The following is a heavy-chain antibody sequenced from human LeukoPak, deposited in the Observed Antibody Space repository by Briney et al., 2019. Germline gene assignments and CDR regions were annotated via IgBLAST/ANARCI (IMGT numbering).Heavy chain of an antibody. CDR3: ARVGDHFHWYLDL. Sequence: PGGSLRLSCAASGFTVSTNYMNWVRQAPGKGLEWVSILYSGSSTYYADSVEGRLIVSRDSSKNTLSLQMTDLRAEDTAVYYCARVGDHFHWYLDLWGRGTMVTVSS. J-gene: IGHJ2*01. CDR1: GFTVSTNY. CDR2: LYSGSST. V-gene: IGHV3-53*01. D-gene: IGHD3-3*02.